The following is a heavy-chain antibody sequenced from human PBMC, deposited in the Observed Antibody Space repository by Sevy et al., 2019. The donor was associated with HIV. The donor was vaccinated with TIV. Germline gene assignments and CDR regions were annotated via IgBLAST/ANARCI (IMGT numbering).Heavy chain of an antibody. J-gene: IGHJ3*02. V-gene: IGHV3-53*01. CDR1: GFTVCSVY. CDR2: IYDAGSS. Sequence: GGSLRLSCTASGFTVCSVYMSWVRQAPGKGLEWVSLIYDAGSSYFADSVEGRFTISRDDSKNTLYLQMNSLRAEDTAVYFCARESGYSSSPGAFDIWGQGTMVTVSS. CDR3: ARESGYSSSPGAFDI. D-gene: IGHD6-19*01.